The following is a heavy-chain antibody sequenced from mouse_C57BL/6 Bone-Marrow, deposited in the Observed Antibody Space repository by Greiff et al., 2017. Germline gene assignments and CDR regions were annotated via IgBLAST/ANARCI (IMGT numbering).Heavy chain of an antibody. J-gene: IGHJ3*01. CDR2: INPGSGGT. CDR1: GYAFTNYL. Sequence: QVQLQQSGAELVRPGTSVKVSCKASGYAFTNYLIEWVKQRPGQGLEWIGVINPGSGGTNYNEKFKGKATLTADKSSSTAYMQLSSLTSEDSAVYFCARSPDSSVPWFAYWGQGTLVTVSA. D-gene: IGHD3-2*02. CDR3: ARSPDSSVPWFAY. V-gene: IGHV1-54*01.